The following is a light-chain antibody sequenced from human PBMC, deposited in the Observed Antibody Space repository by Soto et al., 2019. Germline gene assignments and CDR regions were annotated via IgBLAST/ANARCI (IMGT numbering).Light chain of an antibody. CDR1: QSVSNRY. V-gene: IGKV3-20*01. CDR2: GAS. Sequence: EIVLTQSPGTLSLSPGERATLSCRASQSVSNRYLAWYQQEPGQAPRLLIYGASSRATGIPDRFSGGGSGTDFTLTISRLEPEDFAMYYCQQYGSSPPMYTFGQGTKVDIK. J-gene: IGKJ2*01. CDR3: QQYGSSPPMYT.